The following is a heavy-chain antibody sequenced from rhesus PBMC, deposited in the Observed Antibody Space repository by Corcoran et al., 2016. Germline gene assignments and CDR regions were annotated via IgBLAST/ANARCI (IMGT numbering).Heavy chain of an antibody. V-gene: IGHV4-65*02. D-gene: IGHD4-29*01. CDR1: GGSISSSNW. Sequence: QVQLQESGPGLVKPSETLSLTCAVSGGSISSSNWWSWIRQPPGKGLEWIGYISGSSGNTHYNPSPKSGVTMSKDTSKNQFSRKLSSVPAADTAVYYCARLASGSSWKIHGRFDVWGPGVLVTVSS. CDR2: ISGSSGNT. CDR3: ARLASGSSWKIHGRFDV. J-gene: IGHJ5-1*01.